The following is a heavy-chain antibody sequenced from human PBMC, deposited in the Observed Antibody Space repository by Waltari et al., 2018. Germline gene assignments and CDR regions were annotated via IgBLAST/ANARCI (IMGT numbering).Heavy chain of an antibody. V-gene: IGHV1-24*01. D-gene: IGHD5-12*01. CDR3: ATDHYRQSGYDS. CDR1: GYTLTESP. Sequence: QVQLVQSGAEVKKPGDSVKVSCTVSGYTLTESPMHWVRQAPGKGLEWMGGYVPEDGETIYAQSFQGRVAMTEDSSTDTAYMELTSLTSEDTAVYYCATDHYRQSGYDSWGQGTLVTVSS. CDR2: YVPEDGET. J-gene: IGHJ5*02.